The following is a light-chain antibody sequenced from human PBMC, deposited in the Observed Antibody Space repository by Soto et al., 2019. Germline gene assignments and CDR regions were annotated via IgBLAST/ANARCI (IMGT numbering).Light chain of an antibody. CDR2: GAS. CDR1: QSVSSSY. V-gene: IGKV3-20*01. CDR3: QQYDSSPFT. J-gene: IGKJ5*01. Sequence: EIVLTQSPGTLSLSPGERATPSCRASQSVSSSYLAWYQQKPGQAPRLLIYGASRRATGVPDRFSGSGSGTDFTLTISGLEPEYFAVYYCQQYDSSPFTFGQGTRLDI.